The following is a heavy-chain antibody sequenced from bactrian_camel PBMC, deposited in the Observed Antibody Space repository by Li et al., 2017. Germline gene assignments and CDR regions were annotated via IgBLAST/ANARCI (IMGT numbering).Heavy chain of an antibody. Sequence: VQLVESGGGLVQPGGPLRLSRAASGFIFSHYWMSWVRQAPGKERERVAAIDRDGSTTYADIAKGRFIISQDNAKNTLYLQMNSLEPEDTAMYYCAAQGGTWYSCLMAAYTYWSQGTQVTVS. CDR3: AAQGGTWYSCLMAAYTY. V-gene: IGHV3S26*01. J-gene: IGHJ4*01. CDR1: GFIFSHYW. D-gene: IGHD6*01. CDR2: IDRDGST.